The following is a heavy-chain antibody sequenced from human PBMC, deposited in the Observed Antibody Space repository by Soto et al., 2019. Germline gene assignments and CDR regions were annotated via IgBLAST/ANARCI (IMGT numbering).Heavy chain of an antibody. CDR2: INVYNGNT. J-gene: IGHJ5*02. Sequence: QVQLVQSGGEVKKPGASVKVSCKASGYTFTNYGISWVRQAPGQGREWMGWINVYNGNTKYAQKVQGRVTMTTDTSTSTAYMELRGLRSDDTAGYYCARGVGSGSYYNQYNWFAPWGQGTLVTVSS. D-gene: IGHD3-10*01. CDR3: ARGVGSGSYYNQYNWFAP. CDR1: GYTFTNYG. V-gene: IGHV1-18*01.